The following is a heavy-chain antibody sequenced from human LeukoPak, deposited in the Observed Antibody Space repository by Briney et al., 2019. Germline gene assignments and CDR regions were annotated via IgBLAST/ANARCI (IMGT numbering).Heavy chain of an antibody. CDR2: IYTSGST. CDR3: ARKQWVEYYFES. V-gene: IGHV4-61*02. CDR1: GGSISSGSYY. J-gene: IGHJ4*02. D-gene: IGHD6-19*01. Sequence: SGTLSLTCTVSGGSISSGSYYWSWIRQPAGKGLEWIGRIYTSGSTNYNPSLKSRVTISVDTSKNQFSLNLSSVTAADTAVYYCARKQWVEYYFESWGQGTLVTVSS.